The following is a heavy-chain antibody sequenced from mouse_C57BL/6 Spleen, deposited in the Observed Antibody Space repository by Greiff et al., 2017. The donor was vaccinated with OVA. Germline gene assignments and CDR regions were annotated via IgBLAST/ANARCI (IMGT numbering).Heavy chain of an antibody. J-gene: IGHJ1*03. CDR1: GYSITSGYY. V-gene: IGHV3-6*01. Sequence: EESGPGLVKPSQSLSLTCSVTGYSITSGYYWNWIRQFPGNKLEWMGYISYDGSNNYNPSLKNRITITRDTSKNQFFLKLNSVTTEDTATYYCARDGGLRPYWYFDVWGTGTTVTVSS. D-gene: IGHD2-4*01. CDR2: ISYDGSN. CDR3: ARDGGLRPYWYFDV.